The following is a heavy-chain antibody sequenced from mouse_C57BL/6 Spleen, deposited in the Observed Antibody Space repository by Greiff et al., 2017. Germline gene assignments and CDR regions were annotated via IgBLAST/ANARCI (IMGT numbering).Heavy chain of an antibody. CDR3: ARGDGDGYFDY. CDR1: GYSITSGYY. D-gene: IGHD2-13*01. J-gene: IGHJ2*01. V-gene: IGHV3-6*01. Sequence: EVQLQESGPGLMKPSQSLSLTCSVTGYSITSGYYWNWIRQFPGNKLEWMGYISYDGSNNYNPSLKNRISITRDTSKNQFFLKLNSVTTEDTATYYCARGDGDGYFDYWGQGTTLTVSS. CDR2: ISYDGSN.